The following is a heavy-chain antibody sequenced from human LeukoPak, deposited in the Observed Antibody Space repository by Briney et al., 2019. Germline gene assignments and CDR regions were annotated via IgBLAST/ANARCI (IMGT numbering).Heavy chain of an antibody. J-gene: IGHJ4*02. CDR3: ARVGLKGATTIRSSDY. D-gene: IGHD1-26*01. Sequence: GGSLRLSCAASGFTFSSYSMNWVRQAPGRGLEWVAYIKQDGSEKYYVDSVKGRFTISRDNAESSLYLQMNSLRAEDSAVYYCARVGLKGATTIRSSDYWGQGTLVTVSS. V-gene: IGHV3-7*01. CDR1: GFTFSSYS. CDR2: IKQDGSEK.